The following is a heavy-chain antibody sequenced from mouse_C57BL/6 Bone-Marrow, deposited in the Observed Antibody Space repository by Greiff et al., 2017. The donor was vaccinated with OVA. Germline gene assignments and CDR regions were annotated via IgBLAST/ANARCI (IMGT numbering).Heavy chain of an antibody. CDR1: GYTFTSYW. CDR3: ARRSYYGSSLYAFYAMDY. J-gene: IGHJ4*01. V-gene: IGHV1-72*01. D-gene: IGHD1-1*01. CDR2: IDPNSGGT. Sequence: VQLQQSGAELVKPGASVKLSCKASGYTFTSYWMHWVKQRPGRGLEWIGRIDPNSGGTKYNEKFKSKATLTVDKPSSTAYMQLSSLTSEDSAVYYCARRSYYGSSLYAFYAMDYWGQGTSVTVSS.